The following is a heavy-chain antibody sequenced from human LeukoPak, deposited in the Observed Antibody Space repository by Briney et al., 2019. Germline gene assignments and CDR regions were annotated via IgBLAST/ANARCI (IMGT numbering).Heavy chain of an antibody. CDR2: INPNSGGT. J-gene: IGHJ4*02. CDR1: GYTFTSYG. V-gene: IGHV1-2*02. CDR3: ASAPMGDLRPFDY. D-gene: IGHD2-21*02. Sequence: ASVKVSCKASGYTFTSYGISWVRQAPGQGLEWMGWINPNSGGTNYAQKFQGRVTMTRDTSISTAYMELSRLRSDDTAVYYCASAPMGDLRPFDYWGQGTLVTVSS.